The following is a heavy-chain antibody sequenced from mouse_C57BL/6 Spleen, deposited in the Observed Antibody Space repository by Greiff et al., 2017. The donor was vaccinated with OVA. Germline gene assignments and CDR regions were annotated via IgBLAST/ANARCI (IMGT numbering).Heavy chain of an antibody. J-gene: IGHJ4*01. CDR2: IDPEDGET. V-gene: IGHV14-2*01. CDR3: AREITTVVATNAMDY. CDR1: GFNIKDYY. D-gene: IGHD1-1*01. Sequence: EVMLVESVAELVRPGASVKLSCTASGFNIKDYYMHWVKQRTEQGLEWIGRIDPEDGETKYAPKFQGKATITADTSSNTAYLQLSSLTSEDTAVYYCAREITTVVATNAMDYWGQGTSVTVSS.